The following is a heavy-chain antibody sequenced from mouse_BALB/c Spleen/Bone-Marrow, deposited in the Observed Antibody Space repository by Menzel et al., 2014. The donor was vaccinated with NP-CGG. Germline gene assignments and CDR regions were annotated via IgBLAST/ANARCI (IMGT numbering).Heavy chain of an antibody. J-gene: IGHJ1*01. Sequence: LVKTGASVKISCKASGYSFTGYYMHWVKQSHGKSLEWIGYISCYNGATSYNQKFKGKATFTVDTSSSTAYMQFNSLTSEDSAVYYCATGRSYWYFDVWGAGTTVTVSS. D-gene: IGHD1-1*01. V-gene: IGHV1S34*01. CDR3: ATGRSYWYFDV. CDR1: GYSFTGYY. CDR2: ISCYNGAT.